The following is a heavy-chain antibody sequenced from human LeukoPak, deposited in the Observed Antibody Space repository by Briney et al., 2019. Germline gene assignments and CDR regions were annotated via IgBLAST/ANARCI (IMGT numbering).Heavy chain of an antibody. D-gene: IGHD6-13*01. V-gene: IGHV3-33*01. CDR1: GFTFSSYG. J-gene: IGHJ4*02. CDR3: ARSLDGQAAAGLN. Sequence: PGRSLRLSCAASGFTFSSYGMHWVRQAPGKGLEWVAVIWYDGSNKYYADSVKGRFTISRDNSKNTLYLQMNSLRAEDTAVYYCARSLDGQAAAGLNWGQGTLVTVSS. CDR2: IWYDGSNK.